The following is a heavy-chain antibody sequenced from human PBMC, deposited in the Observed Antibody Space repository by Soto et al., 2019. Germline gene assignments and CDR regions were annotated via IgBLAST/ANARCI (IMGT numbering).Heavy chain of an antibody. D-gene: IGHD2-2*01. CDR2: ISAYNGNT. V-gene: IGHV1-18*01. J-gene: IGHJ3*02. CDR3: ARDIIVVVPAAIKIPGIAVAGPRGSDAFDI. Sequence: ASVKVSCKASGYTFTSYGISWVRQAPGQGLEWMGWISAYNGNTNYAQKLQGRVTMTTDTSTSTAYMELRSLRSDDTAVYYCARDIIVVVPAAIKIPGIAVAGPRGSDAFDIWGQGTMVTVSS. CDR1: GYTFTSYG.